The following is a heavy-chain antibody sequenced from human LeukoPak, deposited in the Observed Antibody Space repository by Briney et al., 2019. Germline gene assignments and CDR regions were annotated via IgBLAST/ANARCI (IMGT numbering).Heavy chain of an antibody. Sequence: SVKVSCKASGGTFSSYAISWVQQAPGQGLEWMGRIIPILGIANYAQKFQGRVTITADKSTSTAYMELSSLRSEDTAVYYCARDTVKGQQWLADYYYYGMDVWGQGTTVTVSS. CDR3: ARDTVKGQQWLADYYYYGMDV. D-gene: IGHD6-19*01. V-gene: IGHV1-69*04. J-gene: IGHJ6*02. CDR1: GGTFSSYA. CDR2: IIPILGIA.